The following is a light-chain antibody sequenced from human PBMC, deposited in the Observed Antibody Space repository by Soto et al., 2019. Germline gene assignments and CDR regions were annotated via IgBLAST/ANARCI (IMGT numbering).Light chain of an antibody. Sequence: QSVLTQPASVSESPGQSITISCTGTSSDVGGHNYVSWYQLHPGKAPKLMIYEVSNRPSGVSNRFSGSKSGNTASLTISGLLAEDEADYYCTSYTSTSTYVFGSGTKLTVL. CDR3: TSYTSTSTYV. J-gene: IGLJ1*01. CDR1: SSDVGGHNY. V-gene: IGLV2-14*01. CDR2: EVS.